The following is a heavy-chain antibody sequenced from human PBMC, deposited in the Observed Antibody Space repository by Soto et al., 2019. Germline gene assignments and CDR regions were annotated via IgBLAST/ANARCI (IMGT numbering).Heavy chain of an antibody. CDR2: ISYDGSNK. D-gene: IGHD2-21*02. Sequence: QVQLVESGGGVVQPGRSLRLSCAASGFTFSSYAMHWVRQAPGKGLDWVAVISYDGSNKYYADSVKGRFTISRDNSKNTLYLQMNSLRAEDTAVYYCARGGYCGGDCYRYYYYGMDVWGQGTTVTVSS. V-gene: IGHV3-30-3*01. CDR1: GFTFSSYA. J-gene: IGHJ6*02. CDR3: ARGGYCGGDCYRYYYYGMDV.